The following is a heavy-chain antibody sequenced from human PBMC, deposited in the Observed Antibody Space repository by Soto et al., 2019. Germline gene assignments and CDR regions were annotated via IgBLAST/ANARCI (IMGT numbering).Heavy chain of an antibody. CDR3: VKASIVRGAITRFDL. J-gene: IGHJ2*01. CDR2: ISYDGSNK. CDR1: GFTFSSYV. D-gene: IGHD3-10*01. V-gene: IGHV3-30*18. Sequence: GGSLRLSCAASGFTFSSYVMHWVRQAPGKGLEWVAVISYDGSNKYYADSVKGRFTISRDNSKNTLYLQMSSLRAEDTAVYYCVKASIVRGAITRFDLRCRGTLVTVSS.